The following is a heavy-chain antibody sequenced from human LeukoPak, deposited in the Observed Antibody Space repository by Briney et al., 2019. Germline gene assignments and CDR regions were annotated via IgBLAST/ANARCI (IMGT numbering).Heavy chain of an antibody. CDR1: GFTFSSYV. CDR3: AKSGSGGSID. J-gene: IGHJ4*02. CDR2: ISGSGGTT. D-gene: IGHD2-15*01. Sequence: QPGGSPRLSCAASGFTFSSYVMSWVRQAPGKGLEWVSGISGSGGTTYYADSVKGRFTISRDNSRNTLYLQLNSLRAEDTAVYYCAKSGSGGSIDWGQGSLVTVSS. V-gene: IGHV3-23*01.